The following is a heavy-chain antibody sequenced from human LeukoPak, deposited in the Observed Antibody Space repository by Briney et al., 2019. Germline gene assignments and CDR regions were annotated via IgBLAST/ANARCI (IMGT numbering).Heavy chain of an antibody. J-gene: IGHJ3*02. D-gene: IGHD3-22*01. CDR2: ISAFNYII. CDR3: ARDPYDTDAFDI. Sequence: ASVKVSGKTSGYSCSHYGISWWRQAPGQGLEWVGWISAFNYIIEYAQKFQGRVTMTQDTSTSTTYMELRSLRSDDTAVYYCARDPYDTDAFDIWGQGTMVTVSS. CDR1: GYSCSHYG. V-gene: IGHV1-18*01.